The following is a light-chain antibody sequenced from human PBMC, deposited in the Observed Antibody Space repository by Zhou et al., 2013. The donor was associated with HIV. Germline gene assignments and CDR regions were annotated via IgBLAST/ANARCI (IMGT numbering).Light chain of an antibody. CDR2: LGS. CDR3: MQGLQTL. Sequence: DIVMTQSPLSLPVTPGEPASISCRSSQSLLHSNGYNYLDWYLQKPGQSPQLLIYLGSNRASGVPDRFSGSGSGTDFTLKISRVEAEDAGVYYCMQGLQTLFGPGTKVDIK. J-gene: IGKJ3*01. CDR1: QSLLHSNGYNY. V-gene: IGKV2-28*01.